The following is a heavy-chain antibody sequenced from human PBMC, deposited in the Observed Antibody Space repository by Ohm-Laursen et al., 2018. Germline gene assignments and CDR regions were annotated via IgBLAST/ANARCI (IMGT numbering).Heavy chain of an antibody. CDR1: GFTFDEYA. Sequence: SLRLSCSAPGFTFDEYAMHWVRQPPGKGLEWVSSISWNSGDIGYADSVKGRFSISRDNAKSSLHLQMNSLRAEDTALYYCAKGYYSDSSGHFDYWGQGTLVTVSS. CDR2: ISWNSGDI. V-gene: IGHV3-9*01. J-gene: IGHJ4*02. CDR3: AKGYYSDSSGHFDY. D-gene: IGHD3-22*01.